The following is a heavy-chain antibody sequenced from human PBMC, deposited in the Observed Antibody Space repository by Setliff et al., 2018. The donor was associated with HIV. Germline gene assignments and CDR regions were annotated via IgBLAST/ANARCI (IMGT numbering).Heavy chain of an antibody. CDR1: GGSFSGYY. CDR2: LYYSGTT. D-gene: IGHD3-16*01. Sequence: PSETLSLTCAVYGGSFSGYYWSWIRQPPGKGLEWIGSLYYSGTTYYNPSLKSRLTISVDTSKNQFSLKLSSVTAADTAVYYCARRTLITGYDYWGQGTLVTVSS. CDR3: ARRTLITGYDY. V-gene: IGHV4-34*01. J-gene: IGHJ4*02.